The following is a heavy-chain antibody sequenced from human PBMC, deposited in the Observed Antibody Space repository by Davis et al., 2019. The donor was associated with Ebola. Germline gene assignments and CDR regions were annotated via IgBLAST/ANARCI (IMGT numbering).Heavy chain of an antibody. CDR2: ITVTSNYT. CDR3: ARRNWFDP. V-gene: IGHV3-21*01. Sequence: GESLKISCAASGITFSSHSLNWVRQAPGKGLERVSSITVTSNYTYYADSVKGRFTISRDNAKNSLYLQMNSLRAEDTAVYYCARRNWFDPWGQGTLVTVSS. J-gene: IGHJ5*02. CDR1: GITFSSHS.